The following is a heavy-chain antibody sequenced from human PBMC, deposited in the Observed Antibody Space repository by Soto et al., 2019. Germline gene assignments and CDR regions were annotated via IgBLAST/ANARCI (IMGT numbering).Heavy chain of an antibody. J-gene: IGHJ6*02. D-gene: IGHD2-15*01. Sequence: QVQLVQSGAEVKKPGSSVKVSCKASGGTFSSYAISWVRQAPGQGLEWMGGIIPIFGTANYAQKFQGRVTITADESTSTAYMELSSLRSEDTAVYYCATVYCSGGSGYSGGFYYYYGMDVWGQGTTVTVSS. CDR3: ATVYCSGGSGYSGGFYYYYGMDV. CDR1: GGTFSSYA. CDR2: IIPIFGTA. V-gene: IGHV1-69*01.